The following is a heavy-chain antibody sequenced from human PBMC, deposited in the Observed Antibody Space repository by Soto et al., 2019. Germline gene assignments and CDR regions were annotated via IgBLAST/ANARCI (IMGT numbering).Heavy chain of an antibody. D-gene: IGHD1-20*01. CDR3: ARNNIYRLDL. Sequence: QAQLIQPGAEVKKPGASVKVSCKVSGYTFNSYDFTWVRQAPGQGLEWMGWIGAYTGNTNYAEKLQGRVSLTIDTSTSTAYLELRSLTSDDTARYYCARNNIYRLDLWGQGTMVTVSS. V-gene: IGHV1-18*01. CDR1: GYTFNSYD. CDR2: IGAYTGNT. J-gene: IGHJ6*02.